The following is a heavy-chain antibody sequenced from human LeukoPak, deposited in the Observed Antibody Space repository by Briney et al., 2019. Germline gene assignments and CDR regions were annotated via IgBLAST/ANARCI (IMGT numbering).Heavy chain of an antibody. Sequence: GGSLRLSCAASGLPFESYSMTWVRQAPGKGLEWVSTISRTSNYIYTADSLKGRFTTSRDNAEKSLFLQMTNVKDNDTAVYYCVTKASVSGVKRYWGQGTLVTVSS. CDR1: GLPFESYS. CDR3: VTKASVSGVKRY. CDR2: ISRTSNYI. V-gene: IGHV3-21*01. J-gene: IGHJ4*02. D-gene: IGHD3-10*01.